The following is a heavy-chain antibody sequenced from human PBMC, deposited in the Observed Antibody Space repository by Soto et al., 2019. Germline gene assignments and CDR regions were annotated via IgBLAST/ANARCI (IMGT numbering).Heavy chain of an antibody. Sequence: GSLRLSCAASGFTFSSYGMHWVRQAPGKGLERVAVISYDGSSKYYADSVKGRFTISRDNSKNTLYLQMNSLRAEDTAVYYCAKDDIDIVVVPAAPIYYYYGMDVWGQGTTVTVSS. J-gene: IGHJ6*02. V-gene: IGHV3-30*18. D-gene: IGHD2-2*01. CDR3: AKDDIDIVVVPAAPIYYYYGMDV. CDR1: GFTFSSYG. CDR2: ISYDGSSK.